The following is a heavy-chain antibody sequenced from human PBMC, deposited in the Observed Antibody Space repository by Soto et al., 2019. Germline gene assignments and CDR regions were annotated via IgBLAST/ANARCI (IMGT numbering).Heavy chain of an antibody. D-gene: IGHD1-26*01. V-gene: IGHV4-31*03. CDR1: GNSVSNGAYY. Sequence: QVQLRESCPGLVKPSQTLSLTCTVSGNSVSNGAYYWSWIRQHPGKGLEWIGYIHHSGSTDYNPSLKSRVTMSVDASRNQFSLGLSSVTAADTAVYFCASRVPGQTYVGVFDYRGQGSLVCVS. CDR3: ASRVPGQTYVGVFDY. CDR2: IHHSGST. J-gene: IGHJ4*02.